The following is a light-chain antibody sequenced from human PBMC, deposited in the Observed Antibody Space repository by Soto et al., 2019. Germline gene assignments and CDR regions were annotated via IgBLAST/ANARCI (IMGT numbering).Light chain of an antibody. CDR3: QEYSGFSLV. CDR1: QNIYSW. CDR2: KAS. V-gene: IGKV1-5*03. J-gene: IGKJ4*02. Sequence: DIQMTQSPSTLSASVGDRVTITCRASQNIYSWLAWYQQKPGKAPKLLIYKASILESGVPSRFSGSGSVTGFTLIMSSLQPDDVATYFCQEYSGFSLVFGGGTKV.